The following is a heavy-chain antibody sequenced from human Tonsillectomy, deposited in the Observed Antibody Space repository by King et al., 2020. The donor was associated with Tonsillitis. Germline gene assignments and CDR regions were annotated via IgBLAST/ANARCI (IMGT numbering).Heavy chain of an antibody. CDR2: ISCSGCST. D-gene: IGHD6-13*01. Sequence: VQLVESGGGLVQPGGSLRLSCAASVFTFSSYAMSWVRQAPGKGLEWGSAISCSGCSTYYAVSGKGRFTISRENSKNTLYLQMNSPRAEDTAVYYCAKSHPTNYIAAAGIFDYWGQGTLVTVSS. V-gene: IGHV3-23*04. J-gene: IGHJ4*02. CDR3: AKSHPTNYIAAAGIFDY. CDR1: VFTFSSYA.